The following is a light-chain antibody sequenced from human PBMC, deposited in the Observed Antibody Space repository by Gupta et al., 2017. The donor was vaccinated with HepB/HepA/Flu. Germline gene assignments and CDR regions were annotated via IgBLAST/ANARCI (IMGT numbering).Light chain of an antibody. V-gene: IGLV1-44*01. CDR2: NTN. J-gene: IGLJ3*02. Sequence: QSVLTQPSSASGTPGQSVTISCSGTSSNIGTNGVNWYRQFPGTAPTLLIDNTNLRPSEVPDRFSGSKSGTSAYLAISGLQSDDEAEFHCASWDDNLNGPVLGGGTKLTVL. CDR1: SSNIGTNG. CDR3: ASWDDNLNGPV.